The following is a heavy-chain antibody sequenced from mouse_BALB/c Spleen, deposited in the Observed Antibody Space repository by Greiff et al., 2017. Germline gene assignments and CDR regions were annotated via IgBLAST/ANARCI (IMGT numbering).Heavy chain of an antibody. CDR3: ARGDYDGVDY. CDR1: GDSITSCY. V-gene: IGHV3-8*02. Sequence: EVQVVESGPSLVKPSQTLSLTCSVTGDSITSCYWNWVRKFPGHKLEYMGYISYSGSTYYNPSLKSRISITRDTSKNQYYLQLNSVTTEDTATYYCARGDYDGVDYWGQGTSVTVSS. CDR2: ISYSGST. D-gene: IGHD2-4*01. J-gene: IGHJ4*01.